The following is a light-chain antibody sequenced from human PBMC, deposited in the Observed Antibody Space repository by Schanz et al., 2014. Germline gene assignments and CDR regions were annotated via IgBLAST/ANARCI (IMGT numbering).Light chain of an antibody. CDR2: DTS. CDR1: QSVNGY. Sequence: EIVLTQSPATLSLSPGERATLSCRTSQSVNGYLAWYQQKPGQAPRLLIYDTSNRAAGIPARFSGSGSGTDFTLTISRLEPEDFAVYYCQQYGSSLMYTFGQGTKVEIK. V-gene: IGKV3-11*01. CDR3: QQYGSSLMYT. J-gene: IGKJ2*01.